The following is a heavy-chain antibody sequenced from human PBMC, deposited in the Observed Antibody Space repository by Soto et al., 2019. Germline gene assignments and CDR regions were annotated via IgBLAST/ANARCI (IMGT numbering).Heavy chain of an antibody. J-gene: IGHJ4*02. CDR2: IYYSGST. D-gene: IGHD6-13*01. CDR3: ARDRGYSSSWYDY. V-gene: IGHV4-31*03. CDR1: GGSISSGGYY. Sequence: PSETLSLTCTVSGGSISSGGYYWSWIRQHPGKGLEWIGYIYYSGSTYYNTSLKSRVTISVDTSKNQFSLKLSSVTAADTAVYYCARDRGYSSSWYDYWGQGTLVTVSS.